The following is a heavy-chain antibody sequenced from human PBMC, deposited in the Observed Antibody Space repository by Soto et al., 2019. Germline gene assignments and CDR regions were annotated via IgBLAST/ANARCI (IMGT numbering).Heavy chain of an antibody. CDR3: AREQWLVFDY. D-gene: IGHD6-19*01. Sequence: QVQLVQSGAEVKKPGASVKVSCKTSGYPFSTYDLHWVRQAPGQGLEWMGWINPNTGATDFAQKFQGRVIMTRDTSIATAFMELSGLRSDDTAVYYFAREQWLVFDYWGQGSLVIVSA. J-gene: IGHJ4*02. CDR1: GYPFSTYD. CDR2: INPNTGAT. V-gene: IGHV1-2*02.